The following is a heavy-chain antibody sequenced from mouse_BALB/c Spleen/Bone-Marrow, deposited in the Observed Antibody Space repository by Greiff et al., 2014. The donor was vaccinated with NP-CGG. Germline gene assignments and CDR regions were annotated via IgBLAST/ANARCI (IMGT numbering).Heavy chain of an antibody. CDR1: GYAFSNSW. D-gene: IGHD2-3*01. V-gene: IGHV1-82*01. CDR2: IYPGDGDT. Sequence: VQLVESGPELVKPGASVRISCKASGYAFSNSWINWVKQRPGQGLEWIGRIYPGDGDTYYNGKFKGKATLTADKSSSTAYMQLSSLTSVDSAVYFCARSDGYRALDYWGQGTSVTVSS. J-gene: IGHJ4*01. CDR3: ARSDGYRALDY.